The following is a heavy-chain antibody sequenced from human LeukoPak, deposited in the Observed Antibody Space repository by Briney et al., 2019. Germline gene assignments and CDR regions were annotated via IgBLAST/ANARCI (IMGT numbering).Heavy chain of an antibody. CDR2: IYYSGST. J-gene: IGHJ3*02. Sequence: PSETLSLTCTVSGGSISSYYWGWIRQPPGKGLEGIGSIYYSGSTYYNPSLKSRVTISVDTSKNQFSLKLSSVTAADTAVYYCARQGLMVYAAYAFDIWGQGTMVTVSS. D-gene: IGHD2-8*01. V-gene: IGHV4-39*01. CDR3: ARQGLMVYAAYAFDI. CDR1: GGSISSYY.